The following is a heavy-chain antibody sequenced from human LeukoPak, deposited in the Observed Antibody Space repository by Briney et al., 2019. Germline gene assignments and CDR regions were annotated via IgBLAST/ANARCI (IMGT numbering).Heavy chain of an antibody. CDR3: AREEEETPFDI. J-gene: IGHJ3*02. V-gene: IGHV4-39*07. CDR1: GDSFTSVTDY. CDR2: GDYSGGT. Sequence: PSETLSLTCTVSGDSFTSVTDYWAWIRQPPGKGLEWIASGDYSGGTYYNPSLESRVAISADMSKNQISLKLTSVTGADTAVYYCAREEEETPFDIWGQGTMVTVSS. D-gene: IGHD5-24*01.